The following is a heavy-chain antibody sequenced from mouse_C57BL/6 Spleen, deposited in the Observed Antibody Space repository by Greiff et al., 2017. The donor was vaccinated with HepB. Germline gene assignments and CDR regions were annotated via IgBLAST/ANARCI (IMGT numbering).Heavy chain of an antibody. CDR2: IYTGSGNT. Sequence: VKLMESGAELVRPAPSVKLSCKASGYSFTDYYISWVKQRPGQGLEWMARIYTGSGNTYYNEKFKGQATLTAEKSSIPAYMPLSSLTSEDSAVYFCARGYYGSSYGYFDVWGTGTTVTVSS. D-gene: IGHD1-1*01. J-gene: IGHJ1*03. CDR3: ARGYYGSSYGYFDV. CDR1: GYSFTDYY. V-gene: IGHV1-76*01.